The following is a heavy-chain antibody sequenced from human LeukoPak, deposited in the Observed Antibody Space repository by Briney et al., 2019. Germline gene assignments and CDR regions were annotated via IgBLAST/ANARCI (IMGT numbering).Heavy chain of an antibody. CDR2: ISAYNGNT. J-gene: IGHJ4*02. Sequence: ASVTVSCKASGYTFTSYDINWVRQATGQGLEWMGWISAYNGNTNCAQKLQGRVTMTTDTSTSTAYMELRSLRSDDTAVYYCARVGQQLVPYYYFDYWGQGTLVTVSS. CDR1: GYTFTSYD. D-gene: IGHD6-13*01. CDR3: ARVGQQLVPYYYFDY. V-gene: IGHV1-18*01.